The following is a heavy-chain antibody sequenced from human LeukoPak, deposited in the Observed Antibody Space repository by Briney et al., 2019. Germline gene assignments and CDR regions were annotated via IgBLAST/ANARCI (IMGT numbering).Heavy chain of an antibody. V-gene: IGHV1-2*02. CDR2: INPNSGGT. J-gene: IGHJ4*02. CDR1: GYTFTGYY. D-gene: IGHD3-3*01. CDR3: ARGGADFWSGYYISY. Sequence: ASVKVSCKASGYTFTGYYMHWVRQAPGQGLEWMGWINPNSGGTNYAQKLQGRVTMTTDTSTSTAYMELRSLRSDDTAVYYCARGGADFWSGYYISYWGQGTLVTVSS.